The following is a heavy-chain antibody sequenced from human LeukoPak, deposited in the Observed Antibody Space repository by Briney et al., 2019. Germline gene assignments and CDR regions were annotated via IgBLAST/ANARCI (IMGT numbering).Heavy chain of an antibody. CDR3: ARDGAYCRSTSCYRFSVDY. J-gene: IGHJ4*02. CDR1: GFTFSNHA. V-gene: IGHV3-7*01. D-gene: IGHD2-2*01. CDR2: IKQDGSDK. Sequence: GGSLRLSCAASGFTFSNHAMTWVRQAPGKGLEWVDNIKQDGSDKYYVDSLKGRFTISRDNAENSLFLQMTSLRAEDTAVYYCARDGAYCRSTSCYRFSVDYWGQGILVTVSS.